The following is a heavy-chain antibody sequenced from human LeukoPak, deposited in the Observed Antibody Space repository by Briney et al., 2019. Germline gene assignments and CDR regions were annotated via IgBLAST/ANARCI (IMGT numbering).Heavy chain of an antibody. CDR2: ISWNSGSI. V-gene: IGHV3-9*01. Sequence: GGSLRLSCAASGFTFDDYAMHWVRHAPGKGLEWVSGISWNSGSIGYADSVKGRFTISRDNAKNSLYLQMNSLRAEDTALYYCAKAGYYDIFSWFDPWGQGTLVTVSS. CDR3: AKAGYYDIFSWFDP. J-gene: IGHJ5*02. CDR1: GFTFDDYA. D-gene: IGHD3-9*01.